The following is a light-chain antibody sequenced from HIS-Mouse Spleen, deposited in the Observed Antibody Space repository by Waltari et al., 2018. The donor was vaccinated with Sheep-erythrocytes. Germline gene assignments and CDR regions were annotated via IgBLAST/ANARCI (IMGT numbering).Light chain of an antibody. CDR3: SLYTSSSTWV. CDR2: EVS. J-gene: IGLJ3*02. V-gene: IGLV2-18*01. Sequence: QSALTQPPSVSGSPGQSVTIPCTGTSSDVGSYNRVPWYQQPPGTAPKLLIYEVSNRPSGFPDRFSGSKSGNTASLTISGLQAEDEADYYCSLYTSSSTWVFGGGTKLTVL. CDR1: SSDVGSYNR.